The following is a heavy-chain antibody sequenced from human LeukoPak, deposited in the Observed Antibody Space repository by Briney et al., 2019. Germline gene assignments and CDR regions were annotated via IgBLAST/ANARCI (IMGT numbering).Heavy chain of an antibody. V-gene: IGHV4-39*07. D-gene: IGHD3-22*01. CDR2: IYYSGST. J-gene: IGHJ4*02. Sequence: SETLSLTCTVSGGSISSSSYYWGWIRQPPGKGLEWIGSIYYSGSTYYNPSLKSRVTMSVDTSKNQFSLKLSSVTAADTAVYYCARDVDYYDSSGAAGFGYWGQGTLVTVSS. CDR3: ARDVDYYDSSGAAGFGY. CDR1: GGSISSSSYY.